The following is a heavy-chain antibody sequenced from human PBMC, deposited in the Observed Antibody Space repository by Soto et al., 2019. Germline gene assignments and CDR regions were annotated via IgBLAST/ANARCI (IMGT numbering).Heavy chain of an antibody. CDR1: GGSFSGHL. D-gene: IGHD2-8*01. V-gene: IGHV4-34*01. J-gene: IGHJ6*02. CDR2: INHSGST. Sequence: SENLSLTCDVYGGSFSGHLWSWIRQPPGKGLEWIGEINHSGSTNFNQYLKSRVTISVDTSKNQFSLKVNSLTAADTAVYYCARSPVLMVYAIGGMDVWGQGTTVTASS. CDR3: ARSPVLMVYAIGGMDV.